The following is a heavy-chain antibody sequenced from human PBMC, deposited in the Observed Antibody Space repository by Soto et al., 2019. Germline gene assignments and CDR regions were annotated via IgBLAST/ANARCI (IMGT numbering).Heavy chain of an antibody. Sequence: SETLSLTCAVYGGSFSGYYWSWIRQPPGKGLEWIGEINHSGSTNYNPSLKSRVTISVDTSKNQFSLKLSSVTAADTAVYYCARGRTHYYDSSGYIYYFDYWGQGTQVTVSS. CDR3: ARGRTHYYDSSGYIYYFDY. J-gene: IGHJ4*02. D-gene: IGHD3-22*01. CDR2: INHSGST. CDR1: GGSFSGYY. V-gene: IGHV4-34*01.